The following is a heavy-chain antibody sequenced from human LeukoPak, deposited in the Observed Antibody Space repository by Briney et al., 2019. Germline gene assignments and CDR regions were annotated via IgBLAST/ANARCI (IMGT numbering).Heavy chain of an antibody. CDR3: KGSNYYGSSGYYTYSDY. CDR1: GFTFSGSA. J-gene: IGHJ4*02. Sequence: GGSLRLSCAASGFTFSGSAMHWVRQASGKGLEWVGRIRSKANSYATAYAASVKGRFTISRDDSKNTAYLQMNSLKTEDTAVYYCKGSNYYGSSGYYTYSDYWGQGTLVTVSS. CDR2: IRSKANSYAT. D-gene: IGHD3-22*01. V-gene: IGHV3-73*01.